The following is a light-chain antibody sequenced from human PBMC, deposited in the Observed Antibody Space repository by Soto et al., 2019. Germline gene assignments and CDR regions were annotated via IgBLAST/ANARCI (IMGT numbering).Light chain of an antibody. CDR1: QTVSSNF. J-gene: IGKJ1*01. CDR3: QQYGSSPET. V-gene: IGKV3-20*01. Sequence: EMVLTQSPDTLSLSPGDRATLSCRASQTVSSNFLAWYQQRPGQAPRLLIYGASSRATGIPDRFSGSGSGTDFTLTISRLEPEDLAVYYCQQYGSSPETFGQGTKVEIK. CDR2: GAS.